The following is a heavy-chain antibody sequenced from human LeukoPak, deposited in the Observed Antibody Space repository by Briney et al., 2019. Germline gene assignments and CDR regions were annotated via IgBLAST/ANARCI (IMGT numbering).Heavy chain of an antibody. J-gene: IGHJ6*03. CDR1: GGTFNSYA. V-gene: IGHV1-69*05. CDR2: IMPLFGTA. Sequence: ASVKVSCKASGGTFNSYAISWVRQAPGQGLDWMGGIMPLFGTANYAQEFQGRVTFTTDESASTAYMEVSSLRSEDTAVYYCASGSLGDGYGVGDYYQYMDVWGKGTTVTVSS. CDR3: ASGSLGDGYGVGDYYQYMDV. D-gene: IGHD5-24*01.